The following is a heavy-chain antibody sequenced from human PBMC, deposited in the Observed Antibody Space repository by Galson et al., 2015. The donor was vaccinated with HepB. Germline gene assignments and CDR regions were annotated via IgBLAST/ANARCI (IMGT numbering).Heavy chain of an antibody. Sequence: SLRLSCAASGFTVSSNYMSWVRQTPEKGLEWVSIIYSGGSTYYSDSVKGRSTISTDNSNNTLFLQMNSLSTEDTAVYYCARGGKWIPDSFDHWAQGTLVTVSS. J-gene: IGHJ5*02. D-gene: IGHD5-18*01. V-gene: IGHV3-66*02. CDR1: GFTVSSNY. CDR3: ARGGKWIPDSFDH. CDR2: IYSGGST.